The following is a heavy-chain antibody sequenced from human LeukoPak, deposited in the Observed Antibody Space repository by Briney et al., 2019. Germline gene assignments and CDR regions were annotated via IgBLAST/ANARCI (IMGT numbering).Heavy chain of an antibody. CDR2: INPSGGST. D-gene: IGHD3-22*01. Sequence: ASVKVSCKASGYTFTSYYMHWVRQAPGQGLEWMGIINPSGGSTSYAQKFQGRVTMTRDMSTSTVYMELSSLRSEDTAVYYCLMSSGYYWYFDLWGRGTLVTVSS. CDR1: GYTFTSYY. V-gene: IGHV1-46*01. J-gene: IGHJ2*01. CDR3: LMSSGYYWYFDL.